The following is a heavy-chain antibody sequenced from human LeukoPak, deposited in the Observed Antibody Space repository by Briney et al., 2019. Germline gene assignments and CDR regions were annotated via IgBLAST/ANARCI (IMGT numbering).Heavy chain of an antibody. Sequence: PSETLSLTCAVYGGSSSGYYWSWIRQPPGKGLEWIGEINHSGSTNYNPSLKSRVTISVDTSKNQFSLKLSSVTAADTAVYYCARGPQWLRYWGQGTLVTVSS. J-gene: IGHJ4*02. CDR1: GGSSSGYY. V-gene: IGHV4-34*01. CDR2: INHSGST. D-gene: IGHD5-12*01. CDR3: ARGPQWLRY.